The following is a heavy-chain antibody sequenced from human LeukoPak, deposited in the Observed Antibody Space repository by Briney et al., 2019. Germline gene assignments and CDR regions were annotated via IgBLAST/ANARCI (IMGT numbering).Heavy chain of an antibody. CDR1: GFTFSSYG. CDR2: ISYDGSNK. CDR3: AKIRVGPWDY. Sequence: GGSLRLSCAASGFTFSSYGMHWVRQALGKGLEWVAVISYDGSNKHYADSVKGRFTISRDNSKNTLYLQMNSLRAEDTAVYYCAKIRVGPWDYWGQGTLVTVSS. D-gene: IGHD2-15*01. J-gene: IGHJ4*02. V-gene: IGHV3-30*18.